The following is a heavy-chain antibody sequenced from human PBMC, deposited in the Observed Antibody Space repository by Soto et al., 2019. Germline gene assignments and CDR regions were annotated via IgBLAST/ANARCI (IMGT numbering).Heavy chain of an antibody. CDR3: ARGSRSWYRIDP. J-gene: IGHJ5*02. CDR1: GYTFTSYD. Sequence: GASVKVSCKASGYTFTSYDINWVRQATVQGLEWMGWMNPNSGNTGYEQKFQGRVTMTRNTSISTAYMELSSLRSEDTAVYYCARGSRSWYRIDPWGQGTRVTVSS. V-gene: IGHV1-8*01. CDR2: MNPNSGNT. D-gene: IGHD6-13*01.